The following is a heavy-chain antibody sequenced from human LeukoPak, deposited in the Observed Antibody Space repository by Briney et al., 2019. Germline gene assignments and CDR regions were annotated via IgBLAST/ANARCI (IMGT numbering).Heavy chain of an antibody. CDR2: ISYHGSNK. CDR1: GFTFSYYA. CDR3: ARDTERYSNYYYYYMDV. J-gene: IGHJ6*03. V-gene: IGHV3-30*01. D-gene: IGHD1-26*01. Sequence: PGRTLRLSCAASGFTFSYYAMHWVRQAPGKGLEWVAVISYHGSNKYHADFVKGRFTISRDNSKNTLYLQMDSLRAEDTAVYYCARDTERYSNYYYYYMDVWGKGSTVTVSS.